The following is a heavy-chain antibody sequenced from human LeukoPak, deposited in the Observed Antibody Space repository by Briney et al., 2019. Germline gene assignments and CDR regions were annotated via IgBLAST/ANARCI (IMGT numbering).Heavy chain of an antibody. D-gene: IGHD2-2*02. CDR1: GFTFSSYA. J-gene: IGHJ4*02. V-gene: IGHV3-21*01. CDR2: ISSSSSYI. Sequence: GGSLRLSCAASGFTFSSYAMSWVRQAPGKGLEWVSSISSSSSYIYYADSVKGRFTISRDNAKNSLYLQMNSLRAEDTAVYYCATRYLYEGFDYWGQGTLVIVSS. CDR3: ATRYLYEGFDY.